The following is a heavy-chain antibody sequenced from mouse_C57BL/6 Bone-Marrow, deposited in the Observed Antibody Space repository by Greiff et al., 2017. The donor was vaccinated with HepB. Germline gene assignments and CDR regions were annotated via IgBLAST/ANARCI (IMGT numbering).Heavy chain of an antibody. Sequence: VQLQQPGAELVRPGTSVKLSCKASGYTFTSYWMHWVKQRPGQGLEWIGVIDPSDSYTNYNQKFKGKATLTVDTSSSTAYMQLSSLTSEDSAVYYCARWHVRYFDYWGQGTTLTVSS. CDR2: IDPSDSYT. J-gene: IGHJ2*01. D-gene: IGHD3-1*01. CDR1: GYTFTSYW. CDR3: ARWHVRYFDY. V-gene: IGHV1-59*01.